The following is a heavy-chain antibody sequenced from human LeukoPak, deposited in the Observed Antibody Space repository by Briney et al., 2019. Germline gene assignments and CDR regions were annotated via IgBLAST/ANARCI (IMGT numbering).Heavy chain of an antibody. CDR1: GCTFSTYA. J-gene: IGHJ4*02. CDR2: VSGDGGRT. Sequence: HPGGSLRLSCAASGCTFSTYAMNWVSQAPGKGREWVSAVSGDGGRTYYADSVKGRFTISRDNYKNTLYLQMNSLRAEDTAVYYCARYSGYAQDFDYWGQGTLVTVSS. D-gene: IGHD5-12*01. V-gene: IGHV3-23*01. CDR3: ARYSGYAQDFDY.